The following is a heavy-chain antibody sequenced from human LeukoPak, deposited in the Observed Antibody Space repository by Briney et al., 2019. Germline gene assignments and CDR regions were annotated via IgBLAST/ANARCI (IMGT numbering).Heavy chain of an antibody. CDR2: IYHTGST. CDR1: GYSINSGYY. V-gene: IGHV4-38-2*02. CDR3: ARESPPSGSYSPWFDP. D-gene: IGHD1-26*01. J-gene: IGHJ5*02. Sequence: SETLSLTCTVSGYSINSGYYWGWIQQPPGKGLEWIGSIYHTGSTYYNPSLKSRVTISVDTSKNQSSLNLNSATAADTAVYYCARESPPSGSYSPWFDPWGQGTLVTVSS.